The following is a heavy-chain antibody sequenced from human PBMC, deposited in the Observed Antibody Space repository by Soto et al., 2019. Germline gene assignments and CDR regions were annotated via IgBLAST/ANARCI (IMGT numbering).Heavy chain of an antibody. J-gene: IGHJ4*02. CDR2: IWYDGSNK. CDR1: GFTFSSYG. Sequence: GGSLRLSCAASGFTFSSYGMHWVRQAPGKGLEWVAVIWYDGSNKYYADSVKGRFTISRDNSKNTLYLQMNSLRAEDTAVYYCARDPTSSSWYLDYWGQGTLVTVSS. D-gene: IGHD6-13*01. V-gene: IGHV3-33*01. CDR3: ARDPTSSSWYLDY.